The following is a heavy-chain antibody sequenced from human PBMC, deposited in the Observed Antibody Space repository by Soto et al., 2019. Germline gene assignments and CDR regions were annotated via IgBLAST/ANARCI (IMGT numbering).Heavy chain of an antibody. J-gene: IGHJ4*02. CDR2: IDTSGST. V-gene: IGHV4-4*07. CDR1: GGSISNYY. D-gene: IGHD3-3*01. Sequence: SETLTLTCTVSGGSISNYYCNWIRQPAGKGLEWIGRIDTSGSTNYNPSLKSRVTMLVDTSKQEFSLKLSSVTAADTALYYCARGGQDFWSGPFDYWGRGALVTAPQ. CDR3: ARGGQDFWSGPFDY.